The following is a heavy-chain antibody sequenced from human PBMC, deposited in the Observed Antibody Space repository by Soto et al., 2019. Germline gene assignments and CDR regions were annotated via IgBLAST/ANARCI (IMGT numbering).Heavy chain of an antibody. CDR1: EFTFSSYA. J-gene: IGHJ6*02. V-gene: IGHV3-30*18. CDR2: VSNDGSNK. Sequence: QVQLVESGGGVVQPRESLRLSCAASEFTFSSYAMHWVRQAPGKGLEWVAVVSNDGSNKYYADSVKGRFTSSRDNSKNTLNLQMNSLRAEDTAVYYCAKDQSTNSRSYHALEVWGQGTTVTVSS. D-gene: IGHD2-8*01. CDR3: AKDQSTNSRSYHALEV.